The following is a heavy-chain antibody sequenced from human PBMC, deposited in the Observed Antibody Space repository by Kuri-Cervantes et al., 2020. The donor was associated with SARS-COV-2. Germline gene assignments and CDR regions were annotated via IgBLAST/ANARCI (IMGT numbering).Heavy chain of an antibody. CDR1: GFTFSSYA. J-gene: IGHJ6*03. D-gene: IGHD5-18*01. CDR3: ARLDGIELWLRSLYYMDV. CDR2: ISGSGGST. V-gene: IGHV3-23*01. Sequence: GESLKISCAASGFTFSSYAMSWVRQAPGKGLEWASAISGSGGSTYYADSVKGRFTISRDNSKNTLYLQMNSLRAEDTAVYYCARLDGIELWLRSLYYMDVWGKGTSVTVSS.